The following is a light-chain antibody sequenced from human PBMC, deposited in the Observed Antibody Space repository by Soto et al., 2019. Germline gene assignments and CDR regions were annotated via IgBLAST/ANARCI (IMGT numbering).Light chain of an antibody. V-gene: IGKV3-11*01. CDR3: QQRSNWPLT. CDR2: DAS. Sequence: IVLTQSPATLSLSPGERATLSCRASQRVSSYLAWYQQKPGQAPRLLIYDASNRATGIPARFSGSGSGTDFTLTISSLEPEDFAVYYCQQRSNWPLTFGGGTKVEI. CDR1: QRVSSY. J-gene: IGKJ4*01.